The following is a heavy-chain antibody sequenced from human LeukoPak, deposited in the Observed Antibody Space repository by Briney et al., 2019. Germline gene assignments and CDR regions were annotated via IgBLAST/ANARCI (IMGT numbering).Heavy chain of an antibody. V-gene: IGHV3-53*01. CDR3: ARSYNWNYYMDC. CDR2: IYSGGST. Sequence: SGGSLRLSCAASGFTVNNNYLTWVRQAPGKGLEWVSVIYSGGSTFYAHSVKGRFTISRDNSKNTLYLQMNNLRVEDTAVYYCARSYNWNYYMDCWGQGALVTVSS. CDR1: GFTVNNNY. J-gene: IGHJ4*02. D-gene: IGHD1-7*01.